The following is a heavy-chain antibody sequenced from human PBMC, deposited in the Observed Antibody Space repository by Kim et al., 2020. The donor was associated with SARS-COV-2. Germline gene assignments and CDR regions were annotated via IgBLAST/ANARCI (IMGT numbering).Heavy chain of an antibody. CDR1: GFTFSSYG. CDR2: IWYDGSNK. D-gene: IGHD6-13*01. J-gene: IGHJ4*02. V-gene: IGHV3-33*01. Sequence: GGSLRLSCAASGFTFSSYGMHWVRQAPGKGLEWVAVIWYDGSNKYYADSVKGRFTISRDNSKNTLYLQMNSLRAEDTAVYYCARDRGSSWYEDYWGQGTLVTVSS. CDR3: ARDRGSSWYEDY.